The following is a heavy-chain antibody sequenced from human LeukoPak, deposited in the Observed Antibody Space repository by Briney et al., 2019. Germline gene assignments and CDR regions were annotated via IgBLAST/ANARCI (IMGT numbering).Heavy chain of an antibody. Sequence: SETLSLTCTVFGGSISSYYWSWIRQPAGKGLEWIGRIYTSGSTNYNPSLKSRVTMSLDTSKNQFSLKLSSVTAADTAVYYCARVVVVVATATRYSNYMDVWSKGTTVTVSS. D-gene: IGHD2-15*01. CDR3: ARVVVVVATATRYSNYMDV. V-gene: IGHV4-4*07. CDR2: IYTSGST. J-gene: IGHJ6*03. CDR1: GGSISSYY.